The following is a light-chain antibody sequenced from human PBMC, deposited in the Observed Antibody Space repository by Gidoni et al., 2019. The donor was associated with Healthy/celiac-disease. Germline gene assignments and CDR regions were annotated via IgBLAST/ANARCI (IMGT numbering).Light chain of an antibody. CDR2: WAS. CDR3: QQHYSTPPT. Sequence: DIVMTQSPDSLAVSLGERATINCKSSQSVLYSSNNKNYLAWYQQKPGQPPKLLIYWASTRESGVPDRFSGSGSGTDFTLTISSLQAEDVAVYSCQQHYSTPPTFGQXTKLEIK. CDR1: QSVLYSSNNKNY. J-gene: IGKJ2*01. V-gene: IGKV4-1*01.